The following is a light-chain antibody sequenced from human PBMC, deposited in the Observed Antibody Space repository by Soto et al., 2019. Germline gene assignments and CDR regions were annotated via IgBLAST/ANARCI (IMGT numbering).Light chain of an antibody. Sequence: ESVLTQSPGTLSLSPGERATLSCRASQSVSSTYFAWYQQKPGQAPRLLIYGASNRATGIPDRFSGSGSGADFTLTISRLEPEDFAVYYCLQWGPSLPMYTFGQGTKLEIK. CDR3: LQWGPSLPMYT. CDR2: GAS. CDR1: QSVSSTY. V-gene: IGKV3-20*01. J-gene: IGKJ2*01.